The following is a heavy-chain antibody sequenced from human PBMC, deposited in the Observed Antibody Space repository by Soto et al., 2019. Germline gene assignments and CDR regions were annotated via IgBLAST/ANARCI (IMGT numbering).Heavy chain of an antibody. J-gene: IGHJ4*02. D-gene: IGHD3-3*01. Sequence: SETLSLTCTVSGGSISSGGYYWSWIRQHPGKGLEWIGYIYYSGSTYYNPSLKSRVTISVDTSKNQFSLKLSSVTAADTAVYYCARARSIFGVVIINFDYWGQGTLVTVSS. CDR2: IYYSGST. CDR1: GGSISSGGYY. V-gene: IGHV4-31*03. CDR3: ARARSIFGVVIINFDY.